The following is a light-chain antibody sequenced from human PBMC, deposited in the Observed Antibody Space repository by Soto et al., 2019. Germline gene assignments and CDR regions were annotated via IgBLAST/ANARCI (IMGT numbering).Light chain of an antibody. CDR1: SSDVGAYNY. J-gene: IGLJ1*01. Sequence: QSALTQPGSVSGSPGQSITISCTGTSSDVGAYNYVSWYQQHPGKAPKLMIYEVTNRPSGVSTRFSGSKSGNTASLTISWLQAEDEADYYCCSFTSGNTAYVFGTGTKVTV. CDR3: CSFTSGNTAYV. V-gene: IGLV2-14*01. CDR2: EVT.